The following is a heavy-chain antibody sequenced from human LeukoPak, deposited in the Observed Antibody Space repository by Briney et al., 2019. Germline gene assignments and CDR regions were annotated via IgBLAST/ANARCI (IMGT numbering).Heavy chain of an antibody. Sequence: GGSLRLSCAASGFTFSSYEMNWVRQAPGKGLEWVSYISSSGSTIYYADSVKGRFTISRDNSKNTLYLQMNSLRAEDTAVYYCANLGMSSDYWGQGTPVTVSS. CDR1: GFTFSSYE. CDR2: ISSSGSTI. D-gene: IGHD3-16*01. CDR3: ANLGMSSDY. J-gene: IGHJ4*02. V-gene: IGHV3-48*03.